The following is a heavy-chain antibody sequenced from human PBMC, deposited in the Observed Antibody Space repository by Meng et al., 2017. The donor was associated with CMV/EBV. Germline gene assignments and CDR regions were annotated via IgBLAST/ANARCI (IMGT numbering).Heavy chain of an antibody. D-gene: IGHD5-12*01. CDR3: AKDQDIVATGGAFDY. V-gene: IGHV3-43*01. J-gene: IGHJ4*02. Sequence: GGSLRLSCAASGFTFDDYTMHWVRQAPGKGLEWVSLISWDGGSTYYADPVKGRFTISRDNSKNSLYLQMNSLRTEDTALYYCAKDQDIVATGGAFDYWGQGTLVTVSS. CDR1: GFTFDDYT. CDR2: ISWDGGST.